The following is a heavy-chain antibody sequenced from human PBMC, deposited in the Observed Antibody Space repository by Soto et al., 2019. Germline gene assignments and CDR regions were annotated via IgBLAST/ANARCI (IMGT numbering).Heavy chain of an antibody. CDR1: GVTFSDAA. J-gene: IGHJ4*02. CDR3: TRHLVDY. V-gene: IGHV3-73*01. D-gene: IGHD2-15*01. CDR2: TRSKVNNYAT. Sequence: GGSLGLSCAASGVTFSDAAIHWVRQASGKGLEWVGRTRSKVNNYATAYAASVKGRFTISRDESKNTAYLQMNSLKTEDTAVYYCTRHLVDYWGQGTLVTVSS.